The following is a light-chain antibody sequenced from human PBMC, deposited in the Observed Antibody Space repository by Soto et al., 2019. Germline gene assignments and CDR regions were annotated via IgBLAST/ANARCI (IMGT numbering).Light chain of an antibody. Sequence: IQMTQSPSTLSASVGDRVTITCRASQSIRSWLAWYQQKPGKAPNLLIYDASNLASGVPSRFSGSGSGTEFTLTISSLQPDDFATYYCQQYNANFGGGTKVEIK. J-gene: IGKJ4*01. CDR3: QQYNAN. CDR2: DAS. CDR1: QSIRSW. V-gene: IGKV1-5*01.